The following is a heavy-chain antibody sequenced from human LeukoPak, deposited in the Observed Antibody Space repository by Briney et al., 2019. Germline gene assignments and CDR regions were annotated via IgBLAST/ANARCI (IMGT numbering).Heavy chain of an antibody. V-gene: IGHV4-59*11. CDR3: ARDSGDTDNWFDP. J-gene: IGHJ5*02. CDR2: IYYSGNT. Sequence: SETLSLTCTVSGGSISSHYWSWIRQPPGKGLEWIGYIYYSGNTNSNPSLKSRVTMSVDTSKNQFSPKLSSVTAADTAVYYCARDSGDTDNWFDPWGQGTLVTVSS. CDR1: GGSISSHY. D-gene: IGHD2-21*02.